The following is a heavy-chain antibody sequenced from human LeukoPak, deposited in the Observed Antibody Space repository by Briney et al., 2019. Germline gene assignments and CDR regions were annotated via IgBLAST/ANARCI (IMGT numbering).Heavy chain of an antibody. CDR1: GGSISSGSYY. V-gene: IGHV4-61*02. D-gene: IGHD3-3*01. J-gene: IGHJ4*02. Sequence: SETLSLTCIVSGGSISSGSYYWSWIRQPAGKGLEWIGRIYSSGSTSYNPSLKSRVTISVDTSTNQFSLKLSSVTAADTAVYYCARECFYDFWSGYYTEPSFDYWGQGTLVTVSS. CDR2: IYSSGST. CDR3: ARECFYDFWSGYYTEPSFDY.